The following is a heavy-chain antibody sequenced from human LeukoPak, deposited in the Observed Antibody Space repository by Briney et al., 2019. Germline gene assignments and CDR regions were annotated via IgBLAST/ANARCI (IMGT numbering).Heavy chain of an antibody. Sequence: SETLSLTCTVSGGSISSSSYYWGWIRQPPGKGLEWIGSIYYSGSTYYNPSLKSRVTISVDTSKNQFSLKLSSVTAADTAVYYCVRRIAAARGGGDYGMDVWGQGTTVTVSS. CDR1: GGSISSSSYY. J-gene: IGHJ6*02. D-gene: IGHD6-13*01. CDR3: VRRIAAARGGGDYGMDV. CDR2: IYYSGST. V-gene: IGHV4-39*01.